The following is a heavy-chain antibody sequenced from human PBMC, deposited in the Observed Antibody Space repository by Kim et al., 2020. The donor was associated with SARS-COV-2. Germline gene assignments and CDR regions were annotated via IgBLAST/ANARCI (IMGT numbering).Heavy chain of an antibody. V-gene: IGHV4-4*02. J-gene: IGHJ6*02. D-gene: IGHD5-12*01. Sequence: SETLSLTCGVSGGTMNNNNWWTWVRQSPEKGLEWSGEINHSGATNYNPSLKSRVAISADKSKNQFSLDVRSVTAADTAVYFCARRPRYSGSDHFYYGMDVWGQGTTVTVS. CDR3: ARRPRYSGSDHFYYGMDV. CDR1: GGTMNNNNW. CDR2: INHSGAT.